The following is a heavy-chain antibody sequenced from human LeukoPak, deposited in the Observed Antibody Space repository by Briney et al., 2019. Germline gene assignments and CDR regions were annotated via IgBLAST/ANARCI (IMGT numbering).Heavy chain of an antibody. V-gene: IGHV3-30*02. J-gene: IGHJ4*02. Sequence: GGSLRLSCAASGFTFSSYGMHWVRQAPGKGLEWVAFIRYDGSNKYYADSVKGRFTISRDNSKNTLYLQMNSLRAEDTAVYYCARAWDGSLREYSSPLDYWGQETLVTVSS. D-gene: IGHD6-6*01. CDR1: GFTFSSYG. CDR3: ARAWDGSLREYSSPLDY. CDR2: IRYDGSNK.